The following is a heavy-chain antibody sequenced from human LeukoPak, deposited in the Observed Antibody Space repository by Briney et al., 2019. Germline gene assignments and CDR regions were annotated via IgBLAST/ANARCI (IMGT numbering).Heavy chain of an antibody. Sequence: SETLSLTCTVSGGSISSYYWSWIRQPAGKGLEWIGYIYYSGSTNYNPSLKSRVTISVDTSKNQFSLKLSSVTAADTAVYYCARSEYSSSSFFDYWGQGTLVTVSS. J-gene: IGHJ4*02. CDR2: IYYSGST. D-gene: IGHD6-6*01. CDR1: GGSISSYY. V-gene: IGHV4-59*01. CDR3: ARSEYSSSSFFDY.